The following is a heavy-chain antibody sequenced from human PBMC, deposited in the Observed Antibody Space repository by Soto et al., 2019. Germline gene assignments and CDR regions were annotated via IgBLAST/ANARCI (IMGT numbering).Heavy chain of an antibody. V-gene: IGHV3-21*01. Sequence: EVQLVESGGDLVKPGGSLRISCAASGFTFNTYTMSWVRQAPGRGLEWVASISRTSNDIYYIDSVKGRFTISRDNAKNSLYLQMNSLRDEAAAVYYCRREEYDSWGQGTLVTASS. J-gene: IGHJ4*02. D-gene: IGHD1-26*01. CDR2: ISRTSNDI. CDR1: GFTFNTYT. CDR3: RREEYDS.